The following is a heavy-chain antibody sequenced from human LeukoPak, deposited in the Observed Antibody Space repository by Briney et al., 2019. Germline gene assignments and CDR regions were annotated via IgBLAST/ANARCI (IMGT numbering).Heavy chain of an antibody. V-gene: IGHV1-8*02. CDR3: ARADYYGSGSYYNLCDY. Sequence: ASVKVSCKASGYTFTSYGISWVRQAPGQGLEWMGWMNPNSGNTGYAQKFQGRVTMTRNTSISTAYMELSSLRSGDTAVYYCARADYYGSGSYYNLCDYWGQGTLVTVSS. CDR2: MNPNSGNT. J-gene: IGHJ4*02. D-gene: IGHD3-10*01. CDR1: GYTFTSYG.